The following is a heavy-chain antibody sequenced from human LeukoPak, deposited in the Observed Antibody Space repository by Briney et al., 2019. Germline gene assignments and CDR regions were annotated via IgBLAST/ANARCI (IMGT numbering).Heavy chain of an antibody. CDR1: GGSISGYH. CDR2: MHYSGTT. J-gene: IGHJ5*02. D-gene: IGHD1-14*01. Sequence: SETLSLTCTVSGGSISGYHWSWIRQPPGKGLELIAYMHYSGTTHYNPSLKSRVSISVDTSRKQISLELTSVTAADTAVYYCVSQLTTGWDAMGWFDPWGQGTLVTVSS. CDR3: VSQLTTGWDAMGWFDP. V-gene: IGHV4-59*12.